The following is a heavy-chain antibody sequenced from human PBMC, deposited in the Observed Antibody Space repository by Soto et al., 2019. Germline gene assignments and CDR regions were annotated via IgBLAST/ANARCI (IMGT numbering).Heavy chain of an antibody. V-gene: IGHV3-15*07. CDR3: TTNYYSNYGMDV. D-gene: IGHD4-4*01. J-gene: IGHJ6*02. CDR2: IKSETDGGTT. CDR1: GFTFSSYG. Sequence: GGSLRLSCAASGFTFSSYGMNWVRQAPGKGLEWVGRIKSETDGGTTEYAAPVKGRFTIARDDSKDTLYLQMNSLKTEDTAVYYCTTNYYSNYGMDVWGQGTTVTVSS.